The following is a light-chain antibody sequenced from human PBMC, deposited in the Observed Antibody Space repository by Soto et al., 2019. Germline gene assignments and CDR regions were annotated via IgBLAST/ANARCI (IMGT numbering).Light chain of an antibody. V-gene: IGLV2-18*02. Sequence: QSVLTQPPSLSGSPGQSVTISCTGTNIDVGSYNRFSWYQQPPGTAPKLMISEVSKRPSGVPDRFSGSKSGNTASLTISGLQAEDEADYYCSSYTSSSTYVFGTGTKVTVL. CDR3: SSYTSSSTYV. CDR2: EVS. J-gene: IGLJ1*01. CDR1: NIDVGSYNR.